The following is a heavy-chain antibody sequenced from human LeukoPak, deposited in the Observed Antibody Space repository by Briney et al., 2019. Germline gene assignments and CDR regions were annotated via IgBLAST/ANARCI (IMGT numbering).Heavy chain of an antibody. CDR3: ATPDYDFWTSTEDTYYYYYMDV. CDR2: IIPIFGTA. V-gene: IGHV1-69*06. CDR1: GGTFSSYA. Sequence: SVKVSCKASGGTFSSYAISWVRQAPGQGLEWMGGIIPIFGTANYAQKFQGRVTITADKSTSTAYMELSSLRSEDTAVYYCATPDYDFWTSTEDTYYYYYMDVWGKGTTVTVSS. D-gene: IGHD3-3*01. J-gene: IGHJ6*03.